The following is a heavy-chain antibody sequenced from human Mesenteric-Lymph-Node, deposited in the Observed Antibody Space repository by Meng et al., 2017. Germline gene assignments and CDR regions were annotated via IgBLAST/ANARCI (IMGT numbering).Heavy chain of an antibody. CDR2: INGPGSVI. J-gene: IGHJ5*02. Sequence: QVQLLESGGGLVKLVGSMRLSCAASGFTFSGYYMSWIRQAPGKGLEWVSYINGPGSVIYYADSVKGRFTISRDNAKNSLYLQMNSLRAEDTAVYYCARDLVNFDSSGGPWGQGTLVTVSS. D-gene: IGHD3-22*01. V-gene: IGHV3-11*01. CDR1: GFTFSGYY. CDR3: ARDLVNFDSSGGP.